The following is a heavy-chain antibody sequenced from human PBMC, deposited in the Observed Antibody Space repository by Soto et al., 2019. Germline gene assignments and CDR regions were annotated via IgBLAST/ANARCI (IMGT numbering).Heavy chain of an antibody. CDR3: ARDREGIAVATSFDY. V-gene: IGHV1-69*01. Sequence: QVQLVQSGAEVTKPGSSVKVSCKASGGTFSSYAISWVRQAPGQGLEWMGGIIPICGTANYAQKFQGRVTITADESTSTAYMELSSLRSEDTAVYYCARDREGIAVATSFDYWGQGTLVTVSS. D-gene: IGHD6-19*01. CDR2: IIPICGTA. CDR1: GGTFSSYA. J-gene: IGHJ4*02.